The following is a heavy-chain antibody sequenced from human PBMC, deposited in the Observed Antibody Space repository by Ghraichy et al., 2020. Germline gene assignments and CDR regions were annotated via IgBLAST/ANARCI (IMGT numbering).Heavy chain of an antibody. V-gene: IGHV3-11*01. CDR2: ISTTGSTM. CDR1: GFTFSDCY. CDR3: ARDKRYYYDRSAYSDAEWFDP. J-gene: IGHJ5*02. D-gene: IGHD3-22*01. Sequence: GGSLRLSCAASGFTFSDCYMSWIRQASGKGLEWVSHISTTGSTMYYADSVKGRFAISRDNAKKSLHLQMNSLRAEDTAVYYCARDKRYYYDRSAYSDAEWFDPWGQGTLVTVSS.